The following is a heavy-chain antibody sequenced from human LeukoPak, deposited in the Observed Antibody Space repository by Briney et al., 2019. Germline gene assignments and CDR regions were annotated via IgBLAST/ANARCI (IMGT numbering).Heavy chain of an antibody. CDR2: ISGSGGST. CDR1: GFTFSSYA. Sequence: GGSLRLSCAASGFTFSSYAMSWVRQAPGKGLEWVSDISGSGGSTYYADSVKGRFTISRDNSKNTLYLQMNSLRAEDTAVYYCAKGSSGWHPTGVFDYWGQGTLVTVSS. D-gene: IGHD6-19*01. J-gene: IGHJ4*02. CDR3: AKGSSGWHPTGVFDY. V-gene: IGHV3-23*01.